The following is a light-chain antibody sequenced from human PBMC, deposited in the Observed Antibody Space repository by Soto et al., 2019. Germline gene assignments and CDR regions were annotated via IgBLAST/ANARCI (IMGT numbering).Light chain of an antibody. J-gene: IGLJ2*01. CDR3: AAWDVSLVV. Sequence: QLVPTQPPSASGTPGQRVTISCSGSSSNIGTNTVIWYQQLPGAAPKLLIYSDNQRPSGVPDRFSGSKSGTSASLAISGLQSEDEADYYCAAWDVSLVVFGGGTKVTVL. CDR1: SSNIGTNT. CDR2: SDN. V-gene: IGLV1-44*01.